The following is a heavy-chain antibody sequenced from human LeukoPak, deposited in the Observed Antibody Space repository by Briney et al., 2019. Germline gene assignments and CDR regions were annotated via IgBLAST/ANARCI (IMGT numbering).Heavy chain of an antibody. J-gene: IGHJ4*02. CDR1: GFTFRNTW. Sequence: PGGSLRLSCAASGFTFRNTWMSWVRQAPGKGLECVGRIKSKTDGGTTDYAAPVKGRFTISRDDSKNTLYLQMNSLKTEDTAVYYCTTGLRAADTNRGLGTLVTVSS. CDR3: TTGLRAADTN. V-gene: IGHV3-15*01. D-gene: IGHD6-13*01. CDR2: IKSKTDGGTT.